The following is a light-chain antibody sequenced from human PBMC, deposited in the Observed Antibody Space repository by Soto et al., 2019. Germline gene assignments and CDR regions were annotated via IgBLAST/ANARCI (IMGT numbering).Light chain of an antibody. J-gene: IGKJ1*01. V-gene: IGKV1-39*01. CDR2: AAS. CDR1: QTISNY. CDR3: QQYNDYLWT. Sequence: DIQMTQSPSSLSASVGDRGTITCRASQTISNYLNWYQQQPGKAPKLLIYAASSLESGVPSRFSGSGSGTEFTLTISSLQPDDFATYYCQQYNDYLWTFGQGTKVDIK.